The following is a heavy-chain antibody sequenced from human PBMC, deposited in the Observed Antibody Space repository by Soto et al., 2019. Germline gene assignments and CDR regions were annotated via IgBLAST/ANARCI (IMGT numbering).Heavy chain of an antibody. CDR3: ARGLGSSTGGWFDP. D-gene: IGHD6-13*01. Sequence: GGSLRLSCAASGFTFSSYSMNWVRQAPGKGLEWVSSISSSSSYIYYADSVKGRFTISRDNAKNSLYLQMSSLRAEDTAVYYCARGLGSSTGGWFDPWGQGTLVTVSS. CDR2: ISSSSSYI. CDR1: GFTFSSYS. V-gene: IGHV3-21*01. J-gene: IGHJ5*02.